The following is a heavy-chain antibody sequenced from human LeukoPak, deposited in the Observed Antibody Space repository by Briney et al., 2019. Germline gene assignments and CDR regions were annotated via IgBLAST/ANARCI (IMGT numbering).Heavy chain of an antibody. D-gene: IGHD2-2*01. V-gene: IGHV1-18*01. CDR2: ISAYNGNT. J-gene: IGHJ4*02. CDR1: GYTFTSYG. CDR3: ARDSICCSSASCSVDY. Sequence: SSVKVSCKASGYTFTSYGISWVRQAPGKGLEWMGWISAYNGNTNYAQKLQGRVTMTTDTSTSTAYMELRSLRSDDTAVYYCARDSICCSSASCSVDYWGQGTLVTVSS.